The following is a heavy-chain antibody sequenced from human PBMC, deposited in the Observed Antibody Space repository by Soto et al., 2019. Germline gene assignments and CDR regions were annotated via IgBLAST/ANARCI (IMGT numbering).Heavy chain of an antibody. J-gene: IGHJ6*02. V-gene: IGHV3-21*01. CDR1: GFTFGSYS. CDR2: ISSSSSYI. CDR3: ARDTYIVATPYRTDYYYGMDV. Sequence: SGGSLRLSCAASGFTFGSYSMNWVRQAPGKGLEWVSSISSSSSYIYYADSVKGRFTISRDNAKNSLYLQMNSLRAEDTAVYYCARDTYIVATPYRTDYYYGMDVWGQGTTVTASS. D-gene: IGHD5-12*01.